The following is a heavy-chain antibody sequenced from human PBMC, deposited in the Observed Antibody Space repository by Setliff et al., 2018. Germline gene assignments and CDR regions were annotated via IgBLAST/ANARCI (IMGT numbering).Heavy chain of an antibody. CDR1: GGSFSNYY. CDR2: IYYTGST. CDR3: ARDMGQPYYFES. D-gene: IGHD1-1*01. V-gene: IGHV4-39*07. Sequence: SETLSLTCTVYGGSFSNYYWGWIRQSPGKGLEWIGSIYYTGSTYYNPSLKSRVTMSVDMSKRQFSLKLGSATAADTAVYYCARDMGQPYYFESWGLGTLVTVSS. J-gene: IGHJ4*02.